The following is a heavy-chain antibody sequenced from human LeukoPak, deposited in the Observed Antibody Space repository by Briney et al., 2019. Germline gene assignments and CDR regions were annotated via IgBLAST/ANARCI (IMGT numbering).Heavy chain of an antibody. CDR2: ISGSGGST. J-gene: IGHJ3*02. Sequence: PGGSLRLSCAASGFTFSSNYMSWVGQAPGKGLEGVSGISGSGGSTDYADSVKGRFTISRDNSKNMLYLQMNSLRAEDTAVYYCAKDRSGLYTFDIWGQGTMVTVSS. V-gene: IGHV3-23*01. CDR3: AKDRSGLYTFDI. D-gene: IGHD3-10*01. CDR1: GFTFSSNY.